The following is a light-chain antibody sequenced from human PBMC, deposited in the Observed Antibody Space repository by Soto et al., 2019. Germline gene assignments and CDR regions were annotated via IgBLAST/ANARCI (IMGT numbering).Light chain of an antibody. Sequence: EIVMTQSPATLSVSPGERATLSCRASQSVSSNLAWYQQKPGQAPRLLIHGASTRATGIPARFSGSGSGTEFTLTISSLQSEDFAVYYCQQYNERPPVTFGGGTKVEIK. CDR3: QQYNERPPVT. CDR2: GAS. V-gene: IGKV3-15*01. CDR1: QSVSSN. J-gene: IGKJ4*01.